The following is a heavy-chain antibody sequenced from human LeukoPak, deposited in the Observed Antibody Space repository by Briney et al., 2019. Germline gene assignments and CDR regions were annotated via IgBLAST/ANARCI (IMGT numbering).Heavy chain of an antibody. J-gene: IGHJ6*02. Sequence: ASVKVSCKASGYTFTSYYMHWVRQAPGQGLEWMGWINPNSGGTNYAQKFQGRVTMTRDTSISTAYMELSRLRSDDTAVYYCARRMMVRGVGYYGMDVWGQGTTVTVSS. CDR1: GYTFTSYY. CDR2: INPNSGGT. V-gene: IGHV1-2*02. D-gene: IGHD3-10*01. CDR3: ARRMMVRGVGYYGMDV.